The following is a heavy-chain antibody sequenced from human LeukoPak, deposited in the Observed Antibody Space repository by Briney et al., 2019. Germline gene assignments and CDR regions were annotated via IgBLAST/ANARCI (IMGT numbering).Heavy chain of an antibody. J-gene: IGHJ6*04. CDR2: IIPIFGTA. CDR1: GGTFSSYA. Sequence: GASVTVSCKASGGTFSSYATSWVRQAPGQGLEWMGGIIPIFGTANYAQKFQGRVTITADESTSTAYMELSSLRSEDTAVYYCARGDRRDIVVDILTDHYGMDVWGKGTTVTVSS. CDR3: ARGDRRDIVVDILTDHYGMDV. D-gene: IGHD2-2*01. V-gene: IGHV1-69*01.